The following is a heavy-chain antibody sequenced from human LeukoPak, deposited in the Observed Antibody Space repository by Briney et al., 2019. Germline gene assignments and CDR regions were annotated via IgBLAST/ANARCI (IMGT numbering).Heavy chain of an antibody. V-gene: IGHV3-7*01. J-gene: IGHJ6*03. CDR2: IKQDGSEK. D-gene: IGHD2-21*01. Sequence: PGGSPRLSCAASGFTLSSYWMSWVRQAPGKGLEWVANIKQDGSEKYYVDSVKGRFTISRDNAKNSLYLQMNSLRAEDTAVYYCARVTYCGGDCYWVYYYYYYMDVWGKGTTVTVSS. CDR1: GFTLSSYW. CDR3: ARVTYCGGDCYWVYYYYYYMDV.